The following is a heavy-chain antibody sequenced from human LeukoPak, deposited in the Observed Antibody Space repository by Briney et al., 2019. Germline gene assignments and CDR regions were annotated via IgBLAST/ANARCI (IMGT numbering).Heavy chain of an antibody. CDR1: GGTFSSYA. J-gene: IGHJ4*02. CDR3: ARVEVIKAARQSREGDY. Sequence: ASVKVSCKASGGTFSSYAISWVRQAPGQGLEWMGGIIPIFGTAYYAQKFQGRVTITADESTSTAYMELSSLRSEDTAVYYCARVEVIKAARQSREGDYWGQGTLVTVSS. D-gene: IGHD6-6*01. CDR2: IIPIFGTA. V-gene: IGHV1-69*01.